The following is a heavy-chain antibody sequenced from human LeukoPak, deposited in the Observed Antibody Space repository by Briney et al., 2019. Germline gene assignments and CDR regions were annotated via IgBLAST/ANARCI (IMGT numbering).Heavy chain of an antibody. CDR2: IKPDGGDI. CDR3: VRDYYDGSGYHGLNV. Sequence: PGRSLRLSCAASAFRFSDYWMSWVRQAPGKGLEWVANIKPDGGDIYYVDSVKGRFTISRDNAKNSLYLQMNSLRAEDTAVYYCVRDYYDGSGYHGLNVWGQGTTVTVSS. J-gene: IGHJ6*02. V-gene: IGHV3-7*01. CDR1: AFRFSDYW. D-gene: IGHD3-22*01.